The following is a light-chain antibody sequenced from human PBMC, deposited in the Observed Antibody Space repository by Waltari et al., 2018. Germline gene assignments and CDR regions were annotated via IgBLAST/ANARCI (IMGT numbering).Light chain of an antibody. J-gene: IGKJ2*01. CDR1: QSIGSD. CDR3: QQYNKWPPYT. Sequence: EIVMTQSPATLSVSPGERATLSCRASQSIGSDLAWYQQKPGQAPSLLIYGASTRVTGVPARFSGSGSRTDFTLTISSLQSEDFAVYYCQQYNKWPPYTFGQGTKLEIK. CDR2: GAS. V-gene: IGKV3-15*01.